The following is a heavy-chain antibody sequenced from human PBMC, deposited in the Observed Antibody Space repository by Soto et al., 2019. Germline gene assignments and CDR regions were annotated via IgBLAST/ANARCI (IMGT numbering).Heavy chain of an antibody. CDR2: IYTGGNT. D-gene: IGHD3-16*01. J-gene: IGHJ4*02. V-gene: IGHV3-66*01. Sequence: EVQLVESGGALVQPGGSLRLSCAVSGSTLSRDNMNWVRQAPGKGPEWVAIIYTGGNTYYADSVKGRFSVSRDRSKNTLFLQMDSLRAEDTAVYYYMTEYMMGAESLDYWGQGTLVTVSS. CDR3: MTEYMMGAESLDY. CDR1: GSTLSRDN.